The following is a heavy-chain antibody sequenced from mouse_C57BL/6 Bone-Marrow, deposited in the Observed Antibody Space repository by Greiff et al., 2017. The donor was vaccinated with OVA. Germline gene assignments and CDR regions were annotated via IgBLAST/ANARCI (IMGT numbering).Heavy chain of an antibody. Sequence: QVQLQQPGAELVMPGASVKLSCKASGYTFTSYWMHWVKQRPGQGLEWIGEIDPSDSYTNYNQKFKGKSTLTVDKSSSTAYMQLSSLTSEDSAVYYCAREKVYYSNYYDYWGQGTTLTVSS. V-gene: IGHV1-69*01. CDR3: AREKVYYSNYYDY. CDR1: GYTFTSYW. CDR2: IDPSDSYT. D-gene: IGHD2-5*01. J-gene: IGHJ2*01.